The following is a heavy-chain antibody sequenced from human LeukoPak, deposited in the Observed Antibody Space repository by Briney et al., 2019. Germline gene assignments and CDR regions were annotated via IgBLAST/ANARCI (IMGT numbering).Heavy chain of an antibody. V-gene: IGHV3-23*01. CDR3: AKGYANGEYFQH. J-gene: IGHJ1*01. CDR1: GFTFSSYW. D-gene: IGHD3-16*01. CDR2: ISGSGGST. Sequence: GGSLRLSCAASGFTFSSYWMHWVRQAPGKGLEWVSAISGSGGSTYYADSVKGRFTISRDNSKNTLYLQMNSLRAEDTAVYYCAKGYANGEYFQHWGQGTLVTVPS.